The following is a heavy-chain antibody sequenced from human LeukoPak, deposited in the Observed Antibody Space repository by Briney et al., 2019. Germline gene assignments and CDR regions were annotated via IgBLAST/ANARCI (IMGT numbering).Heavy chain of an antibody. CDR2: IYSGGST. V-gene: IGHV3-66*01. D-gene: IGHD3-22*01. CDR3: AKVDLLYYYDSSGSPRAAFDI. CDR1: GFTVSSNY. J-gene: IGHJ3*02. Sequence: GSLRLSCAASGFTVSSNYMSWVRQAPGKGLEWVSVIYSGGSTYYADSVKGRFTISRDNSRNTLYLQMNSLRAEDTAVYYCAKVDLLYYYDSSGSPRAAFDIWGQGTMVTVSS.